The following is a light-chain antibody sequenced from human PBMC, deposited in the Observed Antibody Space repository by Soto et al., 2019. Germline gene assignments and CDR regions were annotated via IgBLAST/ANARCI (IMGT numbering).Light chain of an antibody. V-gene: IGLV1-40*01. CDR2: GNS. CDR3: QSYDSSLTGAV. CDR1: SSNIGAGYD. J-gene: IGLJ2*01. Sequence: QSALTQPPSVSGAPGQRVTISCTGSSSNIGAGYDVYWYQQLPGTAPKLLIYGNSNRPSGVPERFSGSKSATSASLAITGLQAEDEADYYCQSYDSSLTGAVFGGGTQLTVL.